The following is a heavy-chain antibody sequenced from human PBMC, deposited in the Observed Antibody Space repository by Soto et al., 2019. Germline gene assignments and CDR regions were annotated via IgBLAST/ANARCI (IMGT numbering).Heavy chain of an antibody. J-gene: IGHJ4*02. CDR3: AREPSI. CDR1: GGSISSGGYY. V-gene: IGHV4-31*03. CDR2: IYYSGTT. Sequence: QVQLQESGPGLLKPSQTLSLTCTVSGGSISSGGYYWTWIRQHPGKGLEWIGYIYYSGTTYYNPSLKSRLTISVDPSKNQFSLKMSSVTAADAAVYYCAREPSIWGQGTLVTVSS.